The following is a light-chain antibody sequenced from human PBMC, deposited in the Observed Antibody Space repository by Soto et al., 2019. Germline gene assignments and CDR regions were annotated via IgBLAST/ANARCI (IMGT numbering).Light chain of an antibody. V-gene: IGLV2-14*03. CDR1: NNDIGRYDF. Sequence: QSALTQPASVSGSPGQSITISCTGTNNDIGRYDFVSWYQQLPGKSPKLILYEVCDRPSGISSRFSGSKSANTASLTISGLQAEDEADYYCASFTVYNNLLFGGGTKLTVL. CDR2: EVC. J-gene: IGLJ2*01. CDR3: ASFTVYNNLL.